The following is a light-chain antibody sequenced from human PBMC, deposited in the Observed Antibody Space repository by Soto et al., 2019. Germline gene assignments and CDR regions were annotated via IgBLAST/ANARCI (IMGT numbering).Light chain of an antibody. V-gene: IGKV3-20*01. CDR1: QSISSSY. J-gene: IGKJ5*01. CDR3: QHYGSSLSIT. Sequence: ENGLKQSPGTVSLSPGERATLSCRASQSISSSYLAWYQQKPGQAPRLLIYGASSRASGFPNRFSGSGSGTDFTLTISRLEPEDFAVYYCQHYGSSLSITFGQGTRLEIK. CDR2: GAS.